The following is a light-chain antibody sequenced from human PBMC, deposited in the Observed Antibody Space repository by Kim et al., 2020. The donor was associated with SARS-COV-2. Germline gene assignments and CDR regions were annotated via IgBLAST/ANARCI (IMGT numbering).Light chain of an antibody. CDR3: QAWDSSTYV. CDR1: KLGDKY. CDR2: QDS. J-gene: IGLJ1*01. V-gene: IGLV3-1*01. Sequence: VSPGQTASITCSGDKLGDKYACWYQQKPGQSPVLVIYQDSKRPSGIPERFPGSNSGNTATLTISGTQAMDEADYYCQAWDSSTYVFGTGTKVTVL.